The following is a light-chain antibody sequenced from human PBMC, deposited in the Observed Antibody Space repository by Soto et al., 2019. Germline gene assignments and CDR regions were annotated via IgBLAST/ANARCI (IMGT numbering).Light chain of an antibody. J-gene: IGLJ2*01. V-gene: IGLV1-44*01. Sequence: QSLLTQAPSTSGTPGQTVTISCSGVYSNIGSNAVAWYRQVPGSAPKLLIYANNQRPAGVPDRFSGSKSGASASLAISGLQSDDEADFYCAAWDASLNVVLFGGGTKVTVL. CDR2: ANN. CDR3: AAWDASLNVVL. CDR1: YSNIGSNA.